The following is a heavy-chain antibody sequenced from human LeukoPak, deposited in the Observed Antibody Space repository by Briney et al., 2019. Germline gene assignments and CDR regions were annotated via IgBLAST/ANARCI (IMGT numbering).Heavy chain of an antibody. D-gene: IGHD3-3*01. CDR1: GGSISSGDYY. Sequence: SETLSLTCTVSGGSISSGDYYWSWIRQPPGKGLEWIGYIYYSGSTYYNPSLKSRVTISVDTSKNQFSLKLSSVTAADTAVYYCASGVVIPYYFDYWGQGTLVTVSS. CDR2: IYYSGST. J-gene: IGHJ4*02. V-gene: IGHV4-30-4*01. CDR3: ASGVVIPYYFDY.